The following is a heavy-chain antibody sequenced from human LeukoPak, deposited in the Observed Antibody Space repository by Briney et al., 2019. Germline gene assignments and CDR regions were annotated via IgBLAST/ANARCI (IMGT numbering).Heavy chain of an antibody. CDR2: ISYDGSNK. CDR1: GFTFSRHW. Sequence: GGSLRLSCAASGFTFSRHWMSWVRQAPGKGLEWVAVISYDGSNKYYADSVKGRFTISRDNSKNTLYLQMNSLRAEDTAAYYCARDFAAYCSSTSCYTGCDYWGQGTLVTVSS. D-gene: IGHD2-2*02. J-gene: IGHJ4*02. CDR3: ARDFAAYCSSTSCYTGCDY. V-gene: IGHV3-30*03.